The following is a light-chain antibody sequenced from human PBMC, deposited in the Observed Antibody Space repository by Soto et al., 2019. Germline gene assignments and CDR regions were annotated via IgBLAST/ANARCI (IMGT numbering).Light chain of an antibody. CDR1: QTISSW. Sequence: SQMTQSPLTLSGSVRDRVMITCLASQTISSWLAWYQQKPGKAPKLLIYGASILQSGVPSGFSGSGFGTDFTLTISSLRAEDFAIYFCQQTKRYPSTFGGGTKVDIK. CDR3: QQTKRYPST. CDR2: GAS. J-gene: IGKJ4*01. V-gene: IGKV1-5*01.